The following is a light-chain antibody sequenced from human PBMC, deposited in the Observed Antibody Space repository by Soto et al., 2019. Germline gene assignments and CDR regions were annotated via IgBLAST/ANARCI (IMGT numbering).Light chain of an antibody. CDR2: LAT. J-gene: IGKJ4*01. CDR1: RSLLQTNGKTY. CDR3: MQALQTPFT. Sequence: DIVMTQSPLSLPVTLGEPASISCRSSRSLLQTNGKTYLDWYLQKPGQSPQLLISLATNRASGVPDRFSGSGSGTDFTLQISRVEAEDVGVYYCMQALQTPFTFGGGTKVEIK. V-gene: IGKV2-28*01.